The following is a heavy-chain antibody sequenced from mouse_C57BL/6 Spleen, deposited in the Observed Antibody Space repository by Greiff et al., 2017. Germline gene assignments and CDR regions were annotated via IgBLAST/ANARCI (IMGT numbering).Heavy chain of an antibody. Sequence: QVQLQQSGAELVKPGASVKLSCKASGYTFTEYTIHWVKQRSGQGLEWSGWFYPGSGSIKYNEKFKDKATLTADKSSGTVYMELSRLTSEDSAVYFCARHEDSSGFDYWGQGTTRTVSS. V-gene: IGHV1-62-2*01. D-gene: IGHD3-2*02. CDR3: ARHEDSSGFDY. J-gene: IGHJ2*01. CDR2: FYPGSGSI. CDR1: GYTFTEYT.